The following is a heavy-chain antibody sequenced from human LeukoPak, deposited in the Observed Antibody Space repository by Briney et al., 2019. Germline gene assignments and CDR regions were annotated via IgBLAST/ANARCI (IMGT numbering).Heavy chain of an antibody. Sequence: ASVKVSCXASGYTFSGYYIHWARQAPGQGLEWMAWINPSNGDTNYAQKFQGRVTMTRDTSISTAYMELTRLISDDTAVYYCARVGSSGWYVHPTLDYWGQGTLVTVSS. CDR2: INPSNGDT. D-gene: IGHD6-19*01. CDR1: GYTFSGYY. V-gene: IGHV1-2*02. J-gene: IGHJ4*02. CDR3: ARVGSSGWYVHPTLDY.